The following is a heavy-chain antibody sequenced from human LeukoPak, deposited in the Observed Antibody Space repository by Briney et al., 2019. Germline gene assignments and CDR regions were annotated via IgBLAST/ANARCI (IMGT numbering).Heavy chain of an antibody. CDR1: GGSINSNSYY. CDR2: IYYSGST. CDR3: ARGGGAYYDFWSGYGAFDI. V-gene: IGHV4-39*07. Sequence: PSETLSLTCTVSGGSINSNSYYWGWIRQPPGKGLEWIGSIYYSGSTYYNPSLKSRVTISVDTSKNQFSLKLSSVTAADTAVYYCARGGGAYYDFWSGYGAFDIWGQGTMVTVSS. D-gene: IGHD3-3*01. J-gene: IGHJ3*02.